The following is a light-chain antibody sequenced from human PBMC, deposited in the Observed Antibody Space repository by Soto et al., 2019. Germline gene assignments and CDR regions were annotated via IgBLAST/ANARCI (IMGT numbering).Light chain of an antibody. Sequence: EVVVTQSPGTLSLSPGERATLFCRASQSVSSSSLAWYQQRPGQAPRLVIFGTYTRATGIPDRFRGSGSGTDFTLTISSLQPDDFATYYCQQYSSYPFTFGPGTKVDV. V-gene: IGKV3-20*01. J-gene: IGKJ3*01. CDR1: QSVSSSS. CDR3: QQYSSYPFT. CDR2: GTY.